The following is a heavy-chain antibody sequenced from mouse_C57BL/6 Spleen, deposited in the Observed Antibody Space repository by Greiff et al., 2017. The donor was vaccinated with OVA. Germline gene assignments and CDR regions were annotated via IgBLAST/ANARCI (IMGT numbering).Heavy chain of an antibody. CDR1: GYTFTSYW. J-gene: IGHJ2*01. Sequence: QVQLQQPGAELVKPGASVKLSCKASGYTFTSYWMHWVKQRPGQGLEWIGMIHPNSGSTNYNEKFKSKATLTVDKSSSTAYMQLSSLTSEDSAVYYCARDWDGGYFDDWGQGTTLTVSS. D-gene: IGHD4-1*01. CDR3: ARDWDGGYFDD. CDR2: IHPNSGST. V-gene: IGHV1-64*01.